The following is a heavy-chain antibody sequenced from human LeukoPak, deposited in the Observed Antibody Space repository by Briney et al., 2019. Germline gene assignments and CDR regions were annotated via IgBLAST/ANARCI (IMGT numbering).Heavy chain of an antibody. CDR2: TYYSGST. Sequence: PSETLSLTCTVSGGSISSYYWSWIRQPPGKGLEWIGYTYYSGSTNYNPSLKSRVTISVDTSKNQFSLKLSSVTAADTAVYYCARKYSSTWYDWFDPWGPGTLVIVSS. J-gene: IGHJ5*02. CDR3: ARKYSSTWYDWFDP. V-gene: IGHV4-59*01. CDR1: GGSISSYY. D-gene: IGHD6-13*01.